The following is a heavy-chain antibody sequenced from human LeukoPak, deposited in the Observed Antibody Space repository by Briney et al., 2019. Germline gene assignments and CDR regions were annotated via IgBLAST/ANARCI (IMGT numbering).Heavy chain of an antibody. D-gene: IGHD6-19*01. Sequence: SQTLSLTCAISGDSFSSNSAAWNWIRQSPSRGLEWLGRTYYRSKWYNDYAVSVKSRITINPDTSRNQFSLQLNSVTPEDTAVYYCARETSPRRWYSSGGDFDYWGQGTLVTVSS. CDR1: GDSFSSNSAA. V-gene: IGHV6-1*01. J-gene: IGHJ4*02. CDR2: TYYRSKWYN. CDR3: ARETSPRRWYSSGGDFDY.